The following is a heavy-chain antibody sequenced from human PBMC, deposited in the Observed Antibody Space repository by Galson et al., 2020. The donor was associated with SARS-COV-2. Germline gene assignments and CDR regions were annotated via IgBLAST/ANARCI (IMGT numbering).Heavy chain of an antibody. J-gene: IGHJ4*02. D-gene: IGHD2-8*01. CDR2: ISSSGSTI. V-gene: IGHV3-48*03. Sequence: GGSLRLSCAASGFTFSSYEMNWVRQAPGKGLEWVSYISSSGSTIYYADSVKGRFTISRDNAKNSLYLQMNSLRAEDTAVYYCAREALAKVVLMVYAIGDHLDYWGQGTLVTVSS. CDR3: AREALAKVVLMVYAIGDHLDY. CDR1: GFTFSSYE.